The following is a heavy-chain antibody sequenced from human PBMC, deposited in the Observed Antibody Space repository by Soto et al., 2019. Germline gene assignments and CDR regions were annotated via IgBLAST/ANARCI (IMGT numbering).Heavy chain of an antibody. CDR3: ARDLGAKIVDY. J-gene: IGHJ4*02. CDR2: ISAYNGNT. V-gene: IGHV1-18*01. CDR1: GYTFTSYG. D-gene: IGHD1-26*01. Sequence: GASVKVSCKASGYTFTSYGISWLRQAPGQGLEWMGWISAYNGNTKNAQKLQGRVTMTTDTSTSTAYMELRSLRSDDTAVYYCARDLGAKIVDYWGQGTLVTVSS.